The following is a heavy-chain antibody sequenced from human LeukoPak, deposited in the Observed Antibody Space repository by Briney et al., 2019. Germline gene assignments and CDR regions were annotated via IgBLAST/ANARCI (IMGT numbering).Heavy chain of an antibody. CDR3: ARDPYFDWLLDGDFDY. Sequence: PGGSLRLSCAASGFTSSSYSMNWVRQAPGKGLEWVSSISSSSSYIYYADSVKGRFTISRDNAKNSLYLQMNSLRAEDTAVYYCARDPYFDWLLDGDFDYWGQGTLVTVSS. V-gene: IGHV3-21*01. CDR2: ISSSSSYI. D-gene: IGHD3-9*01. CDR1: GFTSSSYS. J-gene: IGHJ4*02.